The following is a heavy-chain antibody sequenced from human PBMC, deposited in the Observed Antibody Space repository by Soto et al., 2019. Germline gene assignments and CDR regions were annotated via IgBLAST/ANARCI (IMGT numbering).Heavy chain of an antibody. J-gene: IGHJ6*02. CDR3: ARVQSRITMISYRPDYYYYGMDV. V-gene: IGHV4-34*01. CDR2: INHSGST. Sequence: SETLSLTCAVYGGSFSGYYWSWIRQPPGKGLEWIGEINHSGSTNYNPSLKSRVTISVDTSKNQFSLKLSSVTAADTAVYYCARVQSRITMISYRPDYYYYGMDVWGQGTTVTVSS. D-gene: IGHD3-22*01. CDR1: GGSFSGYY.